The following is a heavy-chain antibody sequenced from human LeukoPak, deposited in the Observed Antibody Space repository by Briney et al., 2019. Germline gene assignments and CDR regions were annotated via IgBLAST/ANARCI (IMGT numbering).Heavy chain of an antibody. CDR1: GFTFSSYG. CDR3: AKVRLGYCSGGSCSRGGTSMDV. D-gene: IGHD2-15*01. J-gene: IGHJ6*03. V-gene: IGHV3-30*02. Sequence: GGSLRLSCAASGFTFSSYGMHWVRQAPGKGLEWVAFIRFDGSYNSYSDSVKGRFTISRDNSKNTLYLQMNSLRAEDTAVYYCAKVRLGYCSGGSCSRGGTSMDVWGRGTTVTISS. CDR2: IRFDGSYN.